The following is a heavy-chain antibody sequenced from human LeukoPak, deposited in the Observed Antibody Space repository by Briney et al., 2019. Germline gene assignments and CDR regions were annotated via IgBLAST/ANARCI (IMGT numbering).Heavy chain of an antibody. V-gene: IGHV3-48*03. CDR2: VSNSGSTT. CDR1: GLTFSSYE. Sequence: AGGSLRLSCAASGLTFSSYEMNWVRQPPGKGLEWVSYVSNSGSTTYYVDSVKGRFTISRDNARNSLYLQMNSLRAEDTAVYYCVSGDSYNYWGQGTLVTVSS. J-gene: IGHJ4*02. D-gene: IGHD5-24*01. CDR3: VSGDSYNY.